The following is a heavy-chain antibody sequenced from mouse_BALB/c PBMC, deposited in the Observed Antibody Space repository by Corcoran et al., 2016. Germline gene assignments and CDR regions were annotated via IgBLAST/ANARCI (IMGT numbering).Heavy chain of an antibody. CDR2: INPYNDGT. CDR1: GYTFTSYA. Sequence: EVQLQQSGPELIKPGASVKMSCKASGYTFTSYAMHWVKQKPGQGLEWIGYINPYNDGTKYNEKFKGKATLTSDKSSSTAYMELSSLTSGDSAVYYCGREGFAYWGQGTLVTVSA. V-gene: IGHV1S136*01. J-gene: IGHJ3*01. CDR3: GREGFAY.